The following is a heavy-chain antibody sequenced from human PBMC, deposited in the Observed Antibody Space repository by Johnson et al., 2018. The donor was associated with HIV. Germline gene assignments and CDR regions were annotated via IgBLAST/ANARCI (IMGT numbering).Heavy chain of an antibody. CDR2: ITGSGTVV. D-gene: IGHD3-16*01. Sequence: QLVESGGGLVKPGGSLRLSCAASGFTFSDYYMSWIRQAPGKGLEWVSYITGSGTVVYYADSVKGRFTISRDNAKNALYLKMNSLRADDTAVYYCARGGSDVFDIWGRGTMVTVSS. V-gene: IGHV3-11*04. CDR1: GFTFSDYY. CDR3: ARGGSDVFDI. J-gene: IGHJ3*02.